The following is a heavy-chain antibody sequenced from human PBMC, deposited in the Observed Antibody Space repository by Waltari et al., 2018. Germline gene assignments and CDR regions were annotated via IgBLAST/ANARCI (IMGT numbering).Heavy chain of an antibody. CDR1: GFTFDDYA. Sequence: EVQLVESGGGLVQPGRSLRLSCAASGFTFDDYAMHWVRQAPGKGLEWVSGISWKSGSIGYADSVKGRFTISRDNAKNSLYLQMNSLRAEDTALYYCAKDKGAGGYSILYFDYWGQGTLVTVSS. CDR2: ISWKSGSI. D-gene: IGHD4-4*01. CDR3: AKDKGAGGYSILYFDY. J-gene: IGHJ4*02. V-gene: IGHV3-9*01.